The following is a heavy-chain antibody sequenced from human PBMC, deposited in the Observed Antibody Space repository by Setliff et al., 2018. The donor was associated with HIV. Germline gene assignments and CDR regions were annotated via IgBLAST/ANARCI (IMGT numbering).Heavy chain of an antibody. J-gene: IGHJ6*02. CDR3: ARDVEHMMDV. CDR2: VSYSGST. V-gene: IGHV4-59*01. CDR1: SGSINGYH. Sequence: SETLSLTCGVSSGSINGYHWSWVRQAPGRGLEWIGYVSYSGSTSYNPSLNSRVTMSVDASRDQFSLKLSSVTAADTAVYYCARDVEHMMDVWGQGTTVTVSS.